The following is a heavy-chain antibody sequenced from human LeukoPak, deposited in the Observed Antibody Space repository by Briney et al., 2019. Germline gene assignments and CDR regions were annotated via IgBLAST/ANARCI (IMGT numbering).Heavy chain of an antibody. Sequence: GGSLRLSCAASEFTFFTYWMSWVRQAPGKGLEWVANIKQDGSEKYYVDSVKGRFTISRDNAKNSLYLQMNSLRAEDTAVYYCAKGGVTMVRGLIINGDFDYWGQGILVTVSS. D-gene: IGHD3-10*01. V-gene: IGHV3-7*01. J-gene: IGHJ4*02. CDR2: IKQDGSEK. CDR1: EFTFFTYW. CDR3: AKGGVTMVRGLIINGDFDY.